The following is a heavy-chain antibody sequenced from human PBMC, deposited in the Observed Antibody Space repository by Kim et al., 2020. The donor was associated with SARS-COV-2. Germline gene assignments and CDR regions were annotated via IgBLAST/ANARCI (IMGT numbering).Heavy chain of an antibody. D-gene: IGHD1-26*01. V-gene: IGHV3-73*01. CDR3: TRWEEGFDP. CDR1: GFTFSGSV. J-gene: IGHJ5*02. Sequence: GGSLRLSCAASGFTFSGSVMHWVRQASGKGLEWVGRIKNKANNYATAYAASVKGRFTISRDDSKNTAYLQMNSMKTEDTAVYYCTRWEEGFDPWGQGTLVTVSS. CDR2: IKNKANNYAT.